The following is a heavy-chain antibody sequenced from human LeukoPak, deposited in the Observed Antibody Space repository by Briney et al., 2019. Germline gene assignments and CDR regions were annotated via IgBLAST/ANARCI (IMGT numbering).Heavy chain of an antibody. J-gene: IGHJ4*02. D-gene: IGHD5-24*01. CDR2: IYPGDSDT. V-gene: IGHV5-51*01. Sequence: GESLKISCKGSGYIFTNYWIGWVRQMPGKGLEWMGVIYPGDSDTRYSPSFQGQVTISADRSISTAYLHWSSVKASDTAMYYCARSQGGSNYDYWGQGTLVTVSS. CDR1: GYIFTNYW. CDR3: ARSQGGSNYDY.